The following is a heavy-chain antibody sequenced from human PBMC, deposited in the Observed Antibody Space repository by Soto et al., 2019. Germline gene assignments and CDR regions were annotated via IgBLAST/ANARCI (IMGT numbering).Heavy chain of an antibody. CDR2: IIPILGIA. V-gene: IGHV1-69*04. Sequence: GASVKVSCKASGGTFSSYTISWVRQAPGQGLEWMGRIIPILGIANYAQKFQGRVTITADKSTSTAYMELSGLRSEDTAVYYCAREGFVAARREGDYYYYYMDVWGKGTTVTVSS. CDR3: AREGFVAARREGDYYYYYMDV. J-gene: IGHJ6*03. D-gene: IGHD6-6*01. CDR1: GGTFSSYT.